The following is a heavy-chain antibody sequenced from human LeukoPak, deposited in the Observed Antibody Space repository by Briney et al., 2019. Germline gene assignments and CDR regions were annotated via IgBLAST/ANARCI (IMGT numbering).Heavy chain of an antibody. CDR3: ARMNYDLHDAFDI. D-gene: IGHD3-22*01. J-gene: IGHJ3*02. CDR2: ISSSGSTI. V-gene: IGHV3-11*01. Sequence: GGSLRLSCAASGFTFSDYYMSWIRQAPGKGLEWVSYISSSGSTIYYADSVKGRFTISRDNAKNSLYLQMNSLRAEDTAVYYRARMNYDLHDAFDIWGQGTMVTVSS. CDR1: GFTFSDYY.